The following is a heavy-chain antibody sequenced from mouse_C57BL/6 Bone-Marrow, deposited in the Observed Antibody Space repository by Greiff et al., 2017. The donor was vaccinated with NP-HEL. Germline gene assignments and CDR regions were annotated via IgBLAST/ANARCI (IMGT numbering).Heavy chain of an antibody. CDR1: GYTFTSYG. Sequence: QVQLQQSGAELARPGASVKLSCKASGYTFTSYGLSWVKQRTGQGLEWIGEIYPRSGNTYYNEKFKGKATLTADKSSSTAYMELRSLTSQDSAVYFCAREWDSNYSFDYWGQGTTLTVSS. CDR2: IYPRSGNT. CDR3: AREWDSNYSFDY. V-gene: IGHV1-81*01. J-gene: IGHJ2*01. D-gene: IGHD2-5*01.